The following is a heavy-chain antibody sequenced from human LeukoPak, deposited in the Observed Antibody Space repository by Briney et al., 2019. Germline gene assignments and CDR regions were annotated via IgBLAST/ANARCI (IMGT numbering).Heavy chain of an antibody. J-gene: IGHJ4*02. CDR1: GHSISSISFY. CDR3: ARPSSGWYASFDY. V-gene: IGHV4-39*01. Sequence: PSETLSLPCTVSGHSISSISFYWGWIRQPPGEGLDWIWNSYYSGIIYYIPSLKIRVTICVDTSKNQSSLKLTSVTAPDSAVHYCARPSSGWYASFDYWGQGTLVTVSS. CDR2: SYYSGII. D-gene: IGHD6-19*01.